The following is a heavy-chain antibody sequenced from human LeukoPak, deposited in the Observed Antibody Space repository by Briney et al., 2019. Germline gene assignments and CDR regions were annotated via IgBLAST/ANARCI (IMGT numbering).Heavy chain of an antibody. CDR2: IWADGSNQ. CDR1: GFTFSSYG. J-gene: IGHJ3*02. Sequence: GGSLRLSCAASGFTFSSYGMHWVRQAPGKGLEWVVVIWADGSNQYYADSVKGRFTISRDNSKNTLYLQMNSLRAEDTAFYYCTRELGPFNGFDIRGQGTTVTVSS. V-gene: IGHV3-33*01. CDR3: TRELGPFNGFDI. D-gene: IGHD3-16*01.